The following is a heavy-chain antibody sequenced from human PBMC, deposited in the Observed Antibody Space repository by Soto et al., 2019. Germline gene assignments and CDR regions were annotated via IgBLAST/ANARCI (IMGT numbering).Heavy chain of an antibody. V-gene: IGHV3-7*03. CDR1: GFTFSSYW. Sequence: GGSLRLSCAASGFTFSSYWMSWVRQAPGKGLEWVSTIKGDGSKTYYVDSVRGRFTISRDNSKNTLYLQMNSLRAEDTAVYYCAKETLGYCSSGSCRIDYWGQGTPVTVSS. CDR2: IKGDGSKT. CDR3: AKETLGYCSSGSCRIDY. J-gene: IGHJ4*02. D-gene: IGHD2-15*01.